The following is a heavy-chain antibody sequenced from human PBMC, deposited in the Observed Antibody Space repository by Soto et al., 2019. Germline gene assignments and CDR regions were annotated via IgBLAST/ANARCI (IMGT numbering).Heavy chain of an antibody. CDR2: IYWDDDK. J-gene: IGHJ5*02. Sequence: QITLKESGPTLVKPTQTLTLTCTFSGFSLSTSGVGVGWIRQPPGKALEWLALIYWDDDKRYSPSLKSRLTIPKDTSKNQVVLTMTNMDPVDTATYYCASTSSQALTIFGVVIMGGWFDPWGQGTLVTVSS. V-gene: IGHV2-5*02. CDR3: ASTSSQALTIFGVVIMGGWFDP. CDR1: GFSLSTSGVG. D-gene: IGHD3-3*01.